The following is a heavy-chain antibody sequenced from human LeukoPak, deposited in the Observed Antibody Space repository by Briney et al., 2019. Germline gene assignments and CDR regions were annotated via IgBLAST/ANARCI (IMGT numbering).Heavy chain of an antibody. CDR3: ARKTRGNYYYYGLDV. CDR2: IYNNGST. J-gene: IGHJ6*02. CDR1: GGSISTYY. D-gene: IGHD3-10*01. V-gene: IGHV4-59*01. Sequence: SETLSLTCTVSGGSISTYYWTWMRQPPGKGLEWIGHIYNNGSTNYNPSLKSRVTISVDTSKNQFSLKLTSVTAADTAIYYCARKTRGNYYYYGLDVWGQGTTVTVSS.